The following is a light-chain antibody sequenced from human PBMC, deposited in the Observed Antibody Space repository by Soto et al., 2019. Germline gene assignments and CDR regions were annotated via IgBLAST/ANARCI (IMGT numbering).Light chain of an antibody. CDR3: QQYGSAPRT. J-gene: IGKJ1*01. V-gene: IGKV3-20*01. CDR2: GAS. CDR1: QSVSSSY. Sequence: EIVLTQSPGTLSLSPGERATLSCRASQSVSSSYLAWYQQKPGQAPRLLIYGASSRATGIPDRFSGSGSGRDFTLTISRLEPEDFAVYYCQQYGSAPRTFGQWTKLEIK.